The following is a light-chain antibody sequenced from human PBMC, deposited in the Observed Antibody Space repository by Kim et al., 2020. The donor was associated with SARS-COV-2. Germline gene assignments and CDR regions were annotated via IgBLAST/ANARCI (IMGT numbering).Light chain of an antibody. CDR1: QNVPTKN. J-gene: IGKJ4*01. CDR2: DAS. CDR3: QQYSSSLS. Sequence: EVVLSQSPGTLSLSPGSKATLSCRASQNVPTKNLAWYHQKPGQTPRLLIYDASSRATGIPDRFSGSGSGTDFTLTIAGLEPEDFGVYYCQQYSSSLSFGGGTKVDIK. V-gene: IGKV3-20*01.